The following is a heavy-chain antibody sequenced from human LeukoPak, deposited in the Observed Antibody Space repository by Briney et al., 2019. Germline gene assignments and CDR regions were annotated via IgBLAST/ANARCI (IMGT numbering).Heavy chain of an antibody. CDR2: INHSGRT. Sequence: PSETLSLTCAVYGESFSGYYWSWLRQPPGKGGEWLGEINHSGRTNYNPPRKRRVTISEETSKNQFSLKLSSVTAADTAVYYCARGDGYNLTGRDYWGQGTLVTVSS. CDR3: ARGDGYNLTGRDY. CDR1: GESFSGYY. V-gene: IGHV4-34*01. J-gene: IGHJ4*02. D-gene: IGHD5-24*01.